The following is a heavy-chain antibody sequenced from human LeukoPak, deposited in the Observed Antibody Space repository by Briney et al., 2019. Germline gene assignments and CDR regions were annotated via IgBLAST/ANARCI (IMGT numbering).Heavy chain of an antibody. V-gene: IGHV4-34*01. CDR2: INHSEST. J-gene: IGHJ4*02. D-gene: IGHD4-11*01. CDR1: GESFGDYY. CDR3: ARGNYIDYHRGFDF. Sequence: PSETLSLTCAVFGESFGDYYCNWFRNPPPKGQEWMGEINHSESTNYSPSLKSRVTISVDTSKSQFSLTVKSVTAADTSVYYCARGNYIDYHRGFDFWGEGTPVTVSS.